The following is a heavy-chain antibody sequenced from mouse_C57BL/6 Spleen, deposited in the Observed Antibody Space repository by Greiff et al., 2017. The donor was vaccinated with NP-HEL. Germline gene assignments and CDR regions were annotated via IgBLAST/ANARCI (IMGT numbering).Heavy chain of an antibody. D-gene: IGHD1-1*01. CDR1: GYTFTDYN. CDR2: INPNNGGT. CDR3: ARSNYYGSSYAMDY. V-gene: IGHV1-22*01. Sequence: EVQLQQSGPELVKPGASVKMSCKASGYTFTDYNMHWVKQSHGKSLEWIGYINPNNGGTSYNQKFKGKATLTVNKSSSTAYMELRSLTSEDAAVYYCARSNYYGSSYAMDYWGQGTSVTVSS. J-gene: IGHJ4*01.